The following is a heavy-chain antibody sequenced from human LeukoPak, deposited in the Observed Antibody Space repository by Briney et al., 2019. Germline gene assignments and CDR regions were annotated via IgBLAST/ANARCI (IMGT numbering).Heavy chain of an antibody. J-gene: IGHJ4*02. CDR3: ALLWFGELWTKDY. CDR2: INPKRGGT. D-gene: IGHD3-10*01. CDR1: GYSFTDYY. Sequence: ASVKVSCKASGYSFTDYYMHWVRQAPGQGLEWMGRINPKRGGTNYAQKFQGRVTLTRDTSISTAHMELSRLTSDDTAVYYCALLWFGELWTKDYWGQGTLVTVSS. V-gene: IGHV1-2*06.